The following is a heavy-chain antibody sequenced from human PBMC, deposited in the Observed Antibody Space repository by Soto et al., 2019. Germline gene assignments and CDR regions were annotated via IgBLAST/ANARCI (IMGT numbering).Heavy chain of an antibody. D-gene: IGHD3-9*01. CDR1: GYTFTGYY. J-gene: IGHJ4*02. Sequence: ASVQVSCKASGYTFTGYYMHWERQAPGQGLEWMGWINPNSGGTNYAQKFQGWVTMTRDTSISTAYMELSRLRSDDTAVYYCARNAREGYYDILTGPEYYFDYWGQGTLVTVSS. CDR2: INPNSGGT. CDR3: ARNAREGYYDILTGPEYYFDY. V-gene: IGHV1-2*04.